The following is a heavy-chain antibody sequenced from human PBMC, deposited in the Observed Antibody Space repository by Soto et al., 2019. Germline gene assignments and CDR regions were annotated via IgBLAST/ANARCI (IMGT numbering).Heavy chain of an antibody. J-gene: IGHJ5*02. D-gene: IGHD2-2*01. Sequence: QVQLQQWGAGLLKPSETLSLTCAVYGGSFSGYYWSWIRQPPGKGLEWIGEINHSGSTNYNPSLKSRVTISVDTSKNPFSLKLSSVTAADTAVYYCARVKGGCSSTSCANWFDPWGQGTLVTVSS. CDR1: GGSFSGYY. CDR2: INHSGST. V-gene: IGHV4-34*01. CDR3: ARVKGGCSSTSCANWFDP.